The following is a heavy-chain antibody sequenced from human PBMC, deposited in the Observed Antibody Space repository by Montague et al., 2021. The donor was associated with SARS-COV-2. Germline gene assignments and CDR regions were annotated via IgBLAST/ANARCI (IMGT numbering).Heavy chain of an antibody. CDR2: TYYRSKWHN. CDR1: GDSVCSKSAA. Sequence: CAISGDSVCSKSAAWKWNRQSSSRGLAWQGRTYYRSKWHNDYAVSVKSRITINPDTSKNQFSLQLKSVTPEDTAVYYCARGWVATIPHMDNWGQGSLVIVSA. J-gene: IGHJ4*02. V-gene: IGHV6-1*01. D-gene: IGHD5-12*01. CDR3: ARGWVATIPHMDN.